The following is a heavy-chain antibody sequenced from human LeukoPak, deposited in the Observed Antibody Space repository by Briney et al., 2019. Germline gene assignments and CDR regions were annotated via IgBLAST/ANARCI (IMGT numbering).Heavy chain of an antibody. V-gene: IGHV4-38-2*02. CDR3: ARDVYDYVWGSYRPYYFDY. J-gene: IGHJ4*02. Sequence: SETLSLTCTVSGYSISSGYYWGWIRQPPGKGLEWIGSNYHSGSTYYNPSLKSRVTISVDKSKNQFSLKLSSVTAVDTAVYYCARDVYDYVWGSYRPYYFDYWGQGTLVTVSS. D-gene: IGHD3-16*02. CDR1: GYSISSGYY. CDR2: NYHSGST.